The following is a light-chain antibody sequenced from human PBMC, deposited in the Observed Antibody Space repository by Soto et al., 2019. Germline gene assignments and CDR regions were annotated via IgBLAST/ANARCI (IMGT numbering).Light chain of an antibody. J-gene: IGLJ1*01. V-gene: IGLV2-8*01. Sequence: QSAPTPPPSASGSPGQSVSISCTRTSSDVGVYTYVSWYQQHPGTAPKLMIYEVDQRPSDIPNRFSGAKSGSTAFLTLSGLQAEDVAEYFCSSYAGTNNYVFGAGTKGTVL. CDR1: SSDVGVYTY. CDR3: SSYAGTNNYV. CDR2: EVD.